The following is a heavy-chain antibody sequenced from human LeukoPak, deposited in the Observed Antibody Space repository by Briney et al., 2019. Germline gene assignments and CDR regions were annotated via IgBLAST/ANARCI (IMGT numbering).Heavy chain of an antibody. CDR1: GGAITSGGYS. Sequence: PSETLSLTCTVSGGAITSGGYSWNWIRQPPGKGPEWIGCIYDRGPTYYNPSLKSRITISVDRPKNQFFLNVTSVTAADTAVYYCARSRQGSGLLNYWGQGNLVAVSS. CDR3: ARSRQGSGLLNY. V-gene: IGHV4-30-2*01. J-gene: IGHJ4*02. CDR2: IYDRGPT. D-gene: IGHD3-10*01.